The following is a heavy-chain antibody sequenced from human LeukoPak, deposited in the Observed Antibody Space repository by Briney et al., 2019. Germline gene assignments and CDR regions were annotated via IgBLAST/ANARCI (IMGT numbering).Heavy chain of an antibody. CDR1: GFTFSSYA. J-gene: IGHJ3*02. D-gene: IGHD6-19*01. CDR2: ISGSAGST. CDR3: AKGEQWLVLGSAFDI. Sequence: GGSLRLSCAASGFTFSSYAMSWVRQAPGKGLEWVSGISGSAGSTYYADSVKGRFTISRDNSKNTLYLQMNSLRADDTAVYYCAKGEQWLVLGSAFDIWGQGAMVTVSS. V-gene: IGHV3-23*01.